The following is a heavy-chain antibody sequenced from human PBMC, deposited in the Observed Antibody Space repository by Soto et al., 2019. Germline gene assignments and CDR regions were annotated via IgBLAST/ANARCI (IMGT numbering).Heavy chain of an antibody. D-gene: IGHD2-2*01. V-gene: IGHV3-23*01. CDR1: GFTYSTHA. Sequence: XGSLRLSCVASGFTYSTHAGSRVRQVPGKGLEWVSTFSGSGGNIYYGESVKGRFTISRDDPKNTLYLDMNSLRVEDTAVYYCAKDPPWTVGPLAMDVWGQGTTVTVSS. CDR3: AKDPPWTVGPLAMDV. CDR2: FSGSGGNI. J-gene: IGHJ6*02.